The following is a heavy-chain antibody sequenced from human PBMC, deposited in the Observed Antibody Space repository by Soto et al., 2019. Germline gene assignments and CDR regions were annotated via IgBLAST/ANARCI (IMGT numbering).Heavy chain of an antibody. J-gene: IGHJ4*02. CDR3: AKETVEYYFDD. V-gene: IGHV3-30-3*01. Sequence: PWGSLRLSCVASGITLSNYFMYWVRQAPGKGLEWVAAISYDGSNKHYSDSVKGRFTISRDNSKNTLDLQMNSLRGEDTAVYYCAKETVEYYFDDWGQGTLVTVSS. CDR2: ISYDGSNK. CDR1: GITLSNYF. D-gene: IGHD3-3*01.